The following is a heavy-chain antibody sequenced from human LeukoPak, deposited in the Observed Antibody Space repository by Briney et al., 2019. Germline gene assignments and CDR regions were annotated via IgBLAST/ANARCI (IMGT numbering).Heavy chain of an antibody. CDR2: INHSGST. CDR1: GGSSSGYY. D-gene: IGHD5-12*01. V-gene: IGHV4-34*01. CDR3: ARDRGGYDSGAYYYYYMDV. J-gene: IGHJ6*03. Sequence: SETLSLTCAVYGGSSSGYYWSWIRQPPGKGLEWIGEINHSGSTNYNPSLKSRVTISVDTSKNQFSLKLSSVTAADTAVYYCARDRGGYDSGAYYYYYMDVWGKGTTVTISS.